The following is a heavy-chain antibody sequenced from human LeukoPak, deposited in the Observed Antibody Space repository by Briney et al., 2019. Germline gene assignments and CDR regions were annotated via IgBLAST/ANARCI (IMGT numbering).Heavy chain of an antibody. D-gene: IGHD3-16*02. CDR2: ISGSGGST. Sequence: GGSLRLSCAASGFTFSSYAMSWVRQAPGKGLECVSAISGSGGSTYYADSVKGRFTISRDNSKNTLYLQMNSLRAEDTAVYYCANGDYVWGSYRYTGIDYWGQGTLVTVSS. CDR1: GFTFSSYA. J-gene: IGHJ4*02. CDR3: ANGDYVWGSYRYTGIDY. V-gene: IGHV3-23*01.